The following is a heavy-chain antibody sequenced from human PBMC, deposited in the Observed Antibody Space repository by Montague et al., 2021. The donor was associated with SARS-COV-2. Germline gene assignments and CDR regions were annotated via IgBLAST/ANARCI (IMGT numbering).Heavy chain of an antibody. CDR2: VDQSGNT. V-gene: IGHV4-34*01. Sequence: SETLSLTCAVYGGSFRNYYWSWIRQSPGKGLEWIGEVDQSGNTNYNPSLKSRVTISADISKNQFSVKLASATAADTGIYYFARSKRDFPIVVLGASTCTYFDSWGQGTPVTVSS. J-gene: IGHJ4*01. CDR1: GGSFRNYY. CDR3: ARSKRDFPIVVLGASTCTYFDS. D-gene: IGHD2-15*01.